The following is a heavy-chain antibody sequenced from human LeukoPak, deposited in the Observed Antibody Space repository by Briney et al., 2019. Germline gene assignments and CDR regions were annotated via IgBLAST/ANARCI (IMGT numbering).Heavy chain of an antibody. D-gene: IGHD6-13*01. J-gene: IGHJ5*02. V-gene: IGHV3-7*03. CDR2: INQDVSEK. CDR1: GFTFTTNW. Sequence: GGSLRLSCAASGFTFTTNWITWVRQAPGKGLEWVATINQDVSEKYYVDSVKGRFTISRDNAKNTLYLQMNSLRAEDTAVYYCAKDPPKYSSSRGGRGSWFDPWGQGTLVTVSS. CDR3: AKDPPKYSSSRGGRGSWFDP.